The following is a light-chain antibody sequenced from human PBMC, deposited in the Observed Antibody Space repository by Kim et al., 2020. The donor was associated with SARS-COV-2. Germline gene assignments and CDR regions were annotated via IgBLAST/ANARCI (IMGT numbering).Light chain of an antibody. Sequence: GQIAPLSCRASQIVSSGYLAWYQQKVGQAPRLLIYAATSRATGIPDRCSGSGSVTDFTLTISRLEPEDFAVYYCQHYGSSPPFITFGQGTRLEIK. J-gene: IGKJ5*01. CDR1: QIVSSGY. CDR2: AAT. V-gene: IGKV3-20*01. CDR3: QHYGSSPPFIT.